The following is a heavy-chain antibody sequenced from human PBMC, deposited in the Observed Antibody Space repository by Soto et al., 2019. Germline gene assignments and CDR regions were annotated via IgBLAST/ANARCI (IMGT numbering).Heavy chain of an antibody. CDR2: VKAKTDGGTT. D-gene: IGHD3-22*01. J-gene: IGHJ4*02. CDR3: TTRTFYYDSSGYYWTY. Sequence: PGGSLRLSCAASGFIFNSAWMFWVRQGPGKGLEWVGRVKAKTDGGTTDYAATVKGRFTISRDDSKNTVYLQMNSLKEEDTAVYYCTTRTFYYDSSGYYWTYWGQGTLVTVSS. V-gene: IGHV3-15*05. CDR1: GFIFNSAW.